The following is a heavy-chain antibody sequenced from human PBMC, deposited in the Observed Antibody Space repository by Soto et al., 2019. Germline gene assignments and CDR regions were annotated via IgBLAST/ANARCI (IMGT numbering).Heavy chain of an antibody. Sequence: PSETLSLTCAVYGGSFSGYYWSWIRQPPGKGLEWIGEINHSGSTNYNPSLKSRVTISVDTSKNQFSLKLSSVTAADTAVYYCARRGVVVPAASYYYYYGMDAWGQGTTVTVSS. CDR2: INHSGST. D-gene: IGHD2-2*01. CDR3: ARRGVVVPAASYYYYYGMDA. V-gene: IGHV4-34*01. J-gene: IGHJ6*02. CDR1: GGSFSGYY.